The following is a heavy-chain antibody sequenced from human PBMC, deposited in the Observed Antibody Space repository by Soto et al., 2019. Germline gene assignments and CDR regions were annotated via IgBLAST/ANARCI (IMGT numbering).Heavy chain of an antibody. CDR1: GGSISSSNW. CDR2: IYYSGST. V-gene: IGHV4-59*08. CDR3: ARRFGYYYYGMDV. Sequence: SETLSLTCAVSGGSISSSNWWSWIRQPPGKGLEWIGYIYYSGSTNYNPSLKSRVTISVDASKNQFSLKLSSVTAADTAVYYCARRFGYYYYGMDVWGQGTTVTVSS. D-gene: IGHD3-16*01. J-gene: IGHJ6*02.